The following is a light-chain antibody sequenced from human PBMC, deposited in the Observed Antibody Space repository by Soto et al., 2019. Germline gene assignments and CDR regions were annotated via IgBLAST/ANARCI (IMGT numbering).Light chain of an antibody. J-gene: IGLJ1*01. CDR3: SSYAGNSNYV. Sequence: QSVLTQPASESGSTGQSVTISCTGTSSDVGAYKFVYWYQQNPGKAPKLIIYDVTKRPTGVPDRFSGSMSGNTASLTVSGLQAEDESDYYCSSYAGNSNYVFGSGTKFTVL. V-gene: IGLV2-8*01. CDR1: SSDVGAYKF. CDR2: DVT.